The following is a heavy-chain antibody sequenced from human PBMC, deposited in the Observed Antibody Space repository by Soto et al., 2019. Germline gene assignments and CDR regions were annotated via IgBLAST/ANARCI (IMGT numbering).Heavy chain of an antibody. J-gene: IGHJ5*02. Sequence: SETLSLTCTVSGGSSSSTSYYWGWIRQPPGKGLEWIGSIYSSGNTYYNPSLKSRVTISVDTSKSHLSLKLSSVTAADTAVYYCARVKTHCSRSFRFSFPWFDPWGQGTLVTVSS. CDR1: GGSSSSTSYY. CDR3: ARVKTHCSRSFRFSFPWFDP. CDR2: IYSSGNT. V-gene: IGHV4-39*02. D-gene: IGHD2-2*01.